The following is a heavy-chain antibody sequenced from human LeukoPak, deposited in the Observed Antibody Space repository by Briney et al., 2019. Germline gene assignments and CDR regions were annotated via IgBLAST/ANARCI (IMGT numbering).Heavy chain of an antibody. CDR3: AKTTDNYYYYYMDV. D-gene: IGHD4-17*01. CDR1: GFTFSNYG. V-gene: IGHV3-30*02. J-gene: IGHJ6*03. Sequence: PGGSLRLSCAASGFTFSNYGMHWVRQAPGKGLEGVAFIRSDGINKYHADSVKGRFTISRDNSKNTLYLQMNSLRAEDTAVYYCAKTTDNYYYYYMDVWGKGTTVTVSS. CDR2: IRSDGINK.